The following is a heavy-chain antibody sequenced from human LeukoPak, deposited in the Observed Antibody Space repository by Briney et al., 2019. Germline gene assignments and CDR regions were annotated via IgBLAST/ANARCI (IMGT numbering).Heavy chain of an antibody. V-gene: IGHV4-59*11. CDR2: IYYSGST. CDR1: GTSISSHY. D-gene: IGHD6-6*01. J-gene: IGHJ6*03. CDR3: ARGYLAAPDYYYYYMDV. Sequence: SETLSLTCTVSGTSISSHYWTWIRQPPGKGLEWIGYIYYSGSTHYSPSLKSRVTISLDTSKNQFSLKLSSVTAADTAVYYCARGYLAAPDYYYYYMDVWGKGTTVTVSS.